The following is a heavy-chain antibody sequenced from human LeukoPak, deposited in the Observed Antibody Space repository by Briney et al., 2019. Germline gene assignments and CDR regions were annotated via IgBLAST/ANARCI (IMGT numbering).Heavy chain of an antibody. V-gene: IGHV1-18*01. CDR2: ISAYNGNT. CDR3: ARDQWYCSGGSCYSGHYNWFDP. J-gene: IGHJ5*02. CDR1: GYTFTSYG. D-gene: IGHD2-15*01. Sequence: ASVKVSCKASGYTFTSYGISWVRQAPGQGLEWMGWISAYNGNTNYAQKLQGRVTMTTDTSTSTAYMELRSLRSDDTAVYYCARDQWYCSGGSCYSGHYNWFDPCGQGTLVTVSS.